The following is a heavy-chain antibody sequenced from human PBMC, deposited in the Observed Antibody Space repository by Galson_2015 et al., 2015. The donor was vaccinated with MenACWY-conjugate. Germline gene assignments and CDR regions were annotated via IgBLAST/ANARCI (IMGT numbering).Heavy chain of an antibody. CDR3: ARHPPGGRGMDV. Sequence: QSGAEVKKSGESLKISCQGSGYSFTTYWIAWVRQMPGRGLEWVGLISPVDSNTRYSPSFQGQVTISADKSISTAYLQWTSLRASDTAMYYCARHPPGGRGMDVWGQGTTVTVSS. V-gene: IGHV5-51*01. CDR1: GYSFTTYW. CDR2: ISPVDSNT. J-gene: IGHJ6*02. D-gene: IGHD1-26*01.